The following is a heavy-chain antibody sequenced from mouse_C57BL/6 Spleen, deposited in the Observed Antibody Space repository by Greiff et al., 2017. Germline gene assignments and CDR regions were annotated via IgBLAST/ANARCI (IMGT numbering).Heavy chain of an antibody. J-gene: IGHJ4*01. D-gene: IGHD1-1*01. CDR1: GYTFTSYT. Sequence: QVHVKQSGAELARPGASVKMSCKASGYTFTSYTMHWVKQRPGQGLEWIGYINPSSGYTKYNQKFKDKATLTADKSSSTAYMQLSSLTSEDSAVYYCARYYYGSSEDAMDYWGQGTSVTVSS. CDR3: ARYYYGSSEDAMDY. CDR2: INPSSGYT. V-gene: IGHV1-4*01.